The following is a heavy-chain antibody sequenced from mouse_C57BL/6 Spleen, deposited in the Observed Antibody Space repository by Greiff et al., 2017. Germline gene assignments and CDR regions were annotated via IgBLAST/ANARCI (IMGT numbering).Heavy chain of an antibody. CDR1: GFTFSSYG. CDR2: ISSGGSYT. Sequence: EVKLVESGGDLVKPGGSLKLSCAASGFTFSSYGMSWVRQTPDKRLEWVATISSGGSYTYYPDSVKGRFTISRDNAKNTLYLQMSSLKSEDTAMYYCASYYYGSSYEGFAYWGQGTLVTVSA. CDR3: ASYYYGSSYEGFAY. D-gene: IGHD1-1*01. J-gene: IGHJ3*01. V-gene: IGHV5-6*01.